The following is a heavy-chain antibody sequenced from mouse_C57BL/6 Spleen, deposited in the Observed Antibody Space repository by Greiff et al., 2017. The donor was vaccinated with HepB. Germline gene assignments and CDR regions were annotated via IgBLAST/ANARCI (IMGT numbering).Heavy chain of an antibody. J-gene: IGHJ2*01. CDR3: TPSLYYGNYFDY. V-gene: IGHV14-4*01. CDR2: IDPENGDT. Sequence: EVQLVESGAELVRPGASVKLSCTASGFNIKDDYMHWVKQRPEQGLEWIGWIDPENGDTEYASKFQGKATITADTSSNTAYLQLSSLTSEDTAVYYCTPSLYYGNYFDYWGQGTTLTVSS. D-gene: IGHD2-1*01. CDR1: GFNIKDDY.